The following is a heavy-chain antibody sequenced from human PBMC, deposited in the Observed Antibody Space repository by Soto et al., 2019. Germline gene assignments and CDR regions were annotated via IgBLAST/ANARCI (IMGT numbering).Heavy chain of an antibody. Sequence: GGSLGLSCAASGFTFNLYSMNWVRQAPGKGLEWVAYISSSGSTRHYADSVKGRLTISRDNARNSLFLQMNSLREEDTAVYYCARGDFLSSGWSAEYFQHWGQGTLVTVSS. CDR3: ARGDFLSSGWSAEYFQH. D-gene: IGHD6-19*01. J-gene: IGHJ1*01. V-gene: IGHV3-48*02. CDR1: GFTFNLYS. CDR2: ISSSGSTR.